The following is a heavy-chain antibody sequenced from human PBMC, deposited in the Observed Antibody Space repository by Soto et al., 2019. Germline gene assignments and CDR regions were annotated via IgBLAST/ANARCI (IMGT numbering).Heavy chain of an antibody. D-gene: IGHD1-1*01. V-gene: IGHV3-30*18. Sequence: GGSLRLSCAASGFTFSSYGMHWVRQAPGKGLEWVAVISYDGSNKYYADSVKGRFTISRDNSKNTLYLQMNSLRAEDTAVYYCANMRTAEGDFDYWGQGTLVTVSS. CDR1: GFTFSSYG. CDR2: ISYDGSNK. J-gene: IGHJ4*02. CDR3: ANMRTAEGDFDY.